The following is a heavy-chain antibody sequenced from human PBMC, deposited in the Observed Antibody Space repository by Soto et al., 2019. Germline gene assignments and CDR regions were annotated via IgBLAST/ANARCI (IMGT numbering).Heavy chain of an antibody. Sequence: GASVKVSCKASGGTFSSYAISWVRQAPGQGLEWMGGIIPIFGTTNYEQKFQGRVTITADESTSTAYMELSSLRSDDTDMYYCARSYGSGSYPNFDYWGQGTLVTVSS. CDR1: GGTFSSYA. CDR3: ARSYGSGSYPNFDY. CDR2: IIPIFGTT. V-gene: IGHV1-69*13. D-gene: IGHD3-10*01. J-gene: IGHJ4*02.